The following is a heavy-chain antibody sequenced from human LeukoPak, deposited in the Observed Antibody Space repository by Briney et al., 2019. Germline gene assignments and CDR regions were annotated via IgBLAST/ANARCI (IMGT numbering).Heavy chain of an antibody. CDR2: ISAYNGNT. D-gene: IGHD4-17*01. V-gene: IGHV1-18*01. J-gene: IGHJ2*01. Sequence: ASVKVSCKASGYTFTSYGITWVRQAPGQGLEWMGWISAYNGNTNCAQNLQGRVTMTTDTSASIGYMELRNLRSDDTAIYYCARGFTATGNWYFDLWGRGTLVTVSS. CDR1: GYTFTSYG. CDR3: ARGFTATGNWYFDL.